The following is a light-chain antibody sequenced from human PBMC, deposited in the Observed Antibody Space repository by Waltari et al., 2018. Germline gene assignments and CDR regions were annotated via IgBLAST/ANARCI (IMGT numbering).Light chain of an antibody. Sequence: EVVLTQSPATLSLSPGERATLSCRASQSVSNFLAWYQQKPGQAPRLLIYEASQRATGIPARFSGSGSGTDFTLTISSLEPEDFAVYYCQQRSNWPPLTFGGGTKVEIK. V-gene: IGKV3-11*01. J-gene: IGKJ4*01. CDR3: QQRSNWPPLT. CDR1: QSVSNF. CDR2: EAS.